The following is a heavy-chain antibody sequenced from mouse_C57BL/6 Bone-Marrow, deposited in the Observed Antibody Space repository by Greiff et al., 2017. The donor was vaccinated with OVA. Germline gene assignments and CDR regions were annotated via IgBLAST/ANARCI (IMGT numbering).Heavy chain of an antibody. Sequence: EVQLQQSGPGMVKPSQSLSLTCTVTGYSITSGYDWHWIRDFPGNKLEWMGYISYSGSTNYNPSLKSRISITHDTSKNHFFLKLNSVTTEDTATYYCARELRFYYFDYWGQGTTLTVSS. J-gene: IGHJ2*01. CDR3: ARELRFYYFDY. CDR2: ISYSGST. V-gene: IGHV3-1*01. CDR1: GYSITSGYD. D-gene: IGHD1-1*01.